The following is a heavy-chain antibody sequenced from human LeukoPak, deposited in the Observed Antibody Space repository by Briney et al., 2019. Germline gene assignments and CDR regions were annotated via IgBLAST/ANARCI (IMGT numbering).Heavy chain of an antibody. D-gene: IGHD6-6*01. CDR1: GYTFTKFA. CDR3: ARDPPYSSSSIGFDY. J-gene: IGHJ4*02. Sequence: ASVKVSCKASGYTFTKFAMNWLRQAPGQGLEWMGWINTNTGNPTYAQGFTGRFVFSLDTSVSTAYLQINSLKAEDTAVYYCARDPPYSSSSIGFDYWGQGTLVTVSS. CDR2: INTNTGNP. V-gene: IGHV7-4-1*02.